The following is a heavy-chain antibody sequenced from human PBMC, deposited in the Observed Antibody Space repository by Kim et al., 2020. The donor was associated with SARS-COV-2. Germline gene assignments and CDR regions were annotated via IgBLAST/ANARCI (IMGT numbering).Heavy chain of an antibody. CDR1: GFTFSTYW. V-gene: IGHV3-74*01. CDR3: ATLSSVTAAVGFDP. D-gene: IGHD6-13*01. CDR2: INSDGSST. J-gene: IGHJ5*02. Sequence: GGSLRLSCAASGFTFSTYWMHWVRQAPGKGLVWVSYINSDGSSTTYADSVKGRFTISRDNAKNTLYLQMNSLRAEDTAVYYCATLSSVTAAVGFDPWGQGTLVTVSS.